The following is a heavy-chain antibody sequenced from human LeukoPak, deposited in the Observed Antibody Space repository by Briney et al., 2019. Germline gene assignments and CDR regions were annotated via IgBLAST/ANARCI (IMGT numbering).Heavy chain of an antibody. D-gene: IGHD5-24*01. Sequence: PSETLSLTCTVSGGSISSYYWSWIRQPPGKGLEWIGYIYYSGSTNYNPSLKSRVTISVDTSKNQFSLKLSSVTAADMAVYYCARDSGDGYSLDYWGQGTLVTVSS. CDR2: IYYSGST. V-gene: IGHV4-59*01. CDR3: ARDSGDGYSLDY. J-gene: IGHJ4*02. CDR1: GGSISSYY.